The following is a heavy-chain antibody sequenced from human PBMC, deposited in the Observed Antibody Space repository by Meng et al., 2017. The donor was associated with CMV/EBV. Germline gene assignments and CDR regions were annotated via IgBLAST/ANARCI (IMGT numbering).Heavy chain of an antibody. J-gene: IGHJ6*02. CDR1: GFTFSSYG. CDR2: INPSGGST. D-gene: IGHD3-10*01. CDR3: ARARITMVRGVIGYYYYGMDV. V-gene: IGHV1-46*01. Sequence: GESLKISCAASGFTFSSYGMHWVRQAPGQGLEWMGIINPSGGSTSYAQKFQGRVTMTRDTSTSTVYMELSSLRSEDTAVYYCARARITMVRGVIGYYYYGMDVWGQGTTVTVSS.